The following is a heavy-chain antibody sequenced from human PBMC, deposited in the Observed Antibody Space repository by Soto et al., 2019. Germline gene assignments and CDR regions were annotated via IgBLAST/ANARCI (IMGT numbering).Heavy chain of an antibody. D-gene: IGHD3-16*01. CDR2: TRNKANNYTT. J-gene: IGHJ4*02. CDR1: GFTLSDHY. CDR3: VRVQRAFYYAY. V-gene: IGHV3-72*01. Sequence: EVQLVESGGGLVQPGGSLRLSCAGSGFTLSDHYMDWVRQAPGKGLEWVGRTRNKANNYTTIYAASVKGRFTISSDDSKNSLNLQMNSLKTEDTAVYYCVRVQRAFYYAYWGQGTLVTVSS.